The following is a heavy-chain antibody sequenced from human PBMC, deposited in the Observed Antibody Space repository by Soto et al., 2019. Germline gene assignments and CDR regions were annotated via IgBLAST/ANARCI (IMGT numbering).Heavy chain of an antibody. Sequence: AGESLKISCKASGYSFATYWIGWVRHMPGKGLELMGIIYPGDSNARYSPSFQGQVTISADKSISTAYLHWSGLKASDTAMYYCARLGNNNYQYKYNWFDPWGQGTLVTVSS. CDR2: IYPGDSNA. V-gene: IGHV5-51*01. CDR1: GYSFATYW. D-gene: IGHD4-4*01. CDR3: ARLGNNNYQYKYNWFDP. J-gene: IGHJ5*02.